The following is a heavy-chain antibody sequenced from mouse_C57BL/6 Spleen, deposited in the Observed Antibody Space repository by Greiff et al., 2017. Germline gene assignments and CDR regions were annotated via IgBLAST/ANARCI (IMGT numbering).Heavy chain of an antibody. Sequence: EVMLVESEGGLVQPGSSMKLSCTASGFTFSDYYMAWVRQVPETGLEWVANINYDGSSTYYLDSLKSRFIISGDNAKNILYLQMSSLKSEDTATYYCARSSSLDYWGQGTTRTGSS. CDR1: GFTFSDYY. V-gene: IGHV5-16*01. CDR3: ARSSSLDY. D-gene: IGHD1-1*01. J-gene: IGHJ2*01. CDR2: INYDGSST.